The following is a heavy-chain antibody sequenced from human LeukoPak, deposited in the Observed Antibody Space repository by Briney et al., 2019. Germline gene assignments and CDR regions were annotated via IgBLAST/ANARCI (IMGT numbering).Heavy chain of an antibody. Sequence: PGGSLRLSCAVSGFTVSSNYMSWVRQAPGKGLEWVSLIHSGGTTDYADSVKDRFTISRDYSKNTVNLQINNLRAEDTAVYYCARERRYCSGDNCYSGLDYWGQGTLVTVSS. CDR2: IHSGGTT. V-gene: IGHV3-53*01. CDR1: GFTVSSNY. CDR3: ARERRYCSGDNCYSGLDY. D-gene: IGHD2-15*01. J-gene: IGHJ4*02.